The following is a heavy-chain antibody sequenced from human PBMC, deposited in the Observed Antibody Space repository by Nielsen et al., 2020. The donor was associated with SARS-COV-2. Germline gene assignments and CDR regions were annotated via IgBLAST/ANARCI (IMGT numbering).Heavy chain of an antibody. V-gene: IGHV3-21*01. Sequence: GGSLRLSCVASGLTFSSHNMNWVRQPPGKGLEWVSSISSSSNYIYYADSVKGRFTISRDNAKNSLYLQLTSLRAEDTAVYYCARAYHNYYYAMDVWGQGTTVTVSS. CDR3: ARAYHNYYYAMDV. CDR1: GLTFSSHN. D-gene: IGHD3-16*01. CDR2: ISSSSNYI. J-gene: IGHJ6*02.